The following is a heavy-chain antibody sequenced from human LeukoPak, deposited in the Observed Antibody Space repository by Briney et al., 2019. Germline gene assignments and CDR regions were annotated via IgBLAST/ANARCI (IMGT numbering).Heavy chain of an antibody. J-gene: IGHJ4*02. CDR2: INHSGST. Sequence: SETLSLTCAVYGGSFSGYYWSWIRQPPGKGLEWIGEINHSGSTNYNPSLKSRVTISVDTSKNQFSLKLSSVTAADTAVYYCAGGKAGVAAAGTPPDYWGQGTLVTVSS. CDR1: GGSFSGYY. D-gene: IGHD6-13*01. CDR3: AGGKAGVAAAGTPPDY. V-gene: IGHV4-34*01.